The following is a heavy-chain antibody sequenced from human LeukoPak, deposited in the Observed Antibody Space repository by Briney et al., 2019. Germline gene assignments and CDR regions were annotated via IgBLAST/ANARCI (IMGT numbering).Heavy chain of an antibody. Sequence: GGSLRLSCAASGFTFSSYSMNWVRQAPGKGLEWVSSISSSSSYIYYADSVKGRFTISRDNAKNSLYLQMNSLRAEDTAVYYCARDGSGGNWYDFDYWGQGTLVTVSS. CDR2: ISSSSSYI. CDR1: GFTFSSYS. V-gene: IGHV3-21*01. J-gene: IGHJ4*02. D-gene: IGHD1-1*01. CDR3: ARDGSGGNWYDFDY.